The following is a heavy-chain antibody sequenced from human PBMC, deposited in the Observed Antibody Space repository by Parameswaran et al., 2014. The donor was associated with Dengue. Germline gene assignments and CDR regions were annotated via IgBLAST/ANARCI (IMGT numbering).Heavy chain of an antibody. D-gene: IGHD1-26*01. Sequence: VRQAPGKALEWLARIDWDDDKFYNPSLQTRLTISKDTSKNQVVLTMTNLDPVDTATYYCARIPGNGIYAFDYWGQGTLVTVSS. CDR3: ARIPGNGIYAFDY. V-gene: IGHV2-70*04. J-gene: IGHJ4*02. CDR2: IDWDDDK.